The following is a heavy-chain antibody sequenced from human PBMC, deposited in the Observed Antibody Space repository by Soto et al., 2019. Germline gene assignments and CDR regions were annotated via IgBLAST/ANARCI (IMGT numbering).Heavy chain of an antibody. CDR3: ARPRRDGYNSFEY. D-gene: IGHD1-1*01. J-gene: IGHJ4*02. CDR2: INAGNGNT. Sequence: ASVKVSCKASGYTFSSYPMHWVRQAPGQRLEWMGWINAGNGNTKYSQKFPGRVTITRDTSASTAYMELSSLRSEDTAVYYCARPRRDGYNSFEYWGQGTPVTVSS. CDR1: GYTFSSYP. V-gene: IGHV1-3*01.